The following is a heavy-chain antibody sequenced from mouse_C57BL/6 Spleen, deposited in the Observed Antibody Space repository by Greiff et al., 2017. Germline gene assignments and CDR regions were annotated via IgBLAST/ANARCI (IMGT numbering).Heavy chain of an antibody. J-gene: IGHJ2*01. CDR3: ARWSVFSYYFDY. CDR1: GYTFTDYY. Sequence: EVQLQQSGPELVKPGASVKISCKASGYTFTDYYMNWVKQSHGKSLEWVGDINTTHGGTSYTQKFKGKATLTVDESSSTAYMELRSLTSEDSAVYACARWSVFSYYFDYWGQGTTLTVSS. CDR2: INTTHGGT. V-gene: IGHV1-26*01. D-gene: IGHD1-1*01.